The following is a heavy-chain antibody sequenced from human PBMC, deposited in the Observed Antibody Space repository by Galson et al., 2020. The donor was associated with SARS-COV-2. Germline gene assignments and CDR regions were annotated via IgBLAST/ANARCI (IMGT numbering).Heavy chain of an antibody. CDR2: IYYSGSI. CDR1: GDSISTDS. V-gene: IGHV4-59*08. J-gene: IGHJ4*02. CDR3: ARVRYYYDTSGYYLEPYDFDY. Sequence: SQTLSLTCTVSGDSISTDSWSWIRQPPGKGLEWLGYIYYSGSINSNPSLKRRVPISIDASKNQFSLKLSSVTAADTAVYYCARVRYYYDTSGYYLEPYDFDYWGQGIPVTVSS. D-gene: IGHD3-22*01.